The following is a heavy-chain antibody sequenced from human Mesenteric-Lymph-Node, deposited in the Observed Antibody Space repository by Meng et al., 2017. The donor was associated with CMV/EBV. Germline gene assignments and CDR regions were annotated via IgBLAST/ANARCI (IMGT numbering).Heavy chain of an antibody. CDR1: TYA. Sequence: TYAISWVRQAPGQGLEWMGGIISMFATANYSQNFQGRLTVTTDESTSTAYMELNSLRSEDTAVYFCATVADFCGGDCFPPYNGMDVWGQGTTVTVSS. CDR2: IISMFATA. J-gene: IGHJ6*02. CDR3: ATVADFCGGDCFPPYNGMDV. V-gene: IGHV1-69*05. D-gene: IGHD2-21*01.